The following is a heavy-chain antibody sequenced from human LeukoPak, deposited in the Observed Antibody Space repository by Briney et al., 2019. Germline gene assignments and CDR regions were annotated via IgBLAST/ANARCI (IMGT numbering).Heavy chain of an antibody. D-gene: IGHD6-13*01. Sequence: GESLKISCKGSGYSFTSYWIGWVRQMPGKGLEWMGIIYPGDSDTRYSPSFQGQVTISADKSIRTAYLQWSSLKASDTAMYYCARRSREQQPTNTYYYYMDVWGKGTTVTISS. CDR1: GYSFTSYW. J-gene: IGHJ6*03. CDR3: ARRSREQQPTNTYYYYMDV. V-gene: IGHV5-51*01. CDR2: IYPGDSDT.